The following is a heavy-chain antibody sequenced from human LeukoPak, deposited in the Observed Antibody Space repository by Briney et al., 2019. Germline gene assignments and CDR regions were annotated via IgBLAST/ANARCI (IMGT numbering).Heavy chain of an antibody. V-gene: IGHV3-23*01. Sequence: PGGSLRLSCAASGFTFSSYAMSWVRQAPGKGLEWVSAISGSGGSTYYADSVKGRFTISRDNSKNTLYLQMNSLRAEDTAVYYCAKDKEWDGDSSGYYPDAFDIWGQGTMVTVSS. J-gene: IGHJ3*02. CDR2: ISGSGGST. CDR1: GFTFSSYA. D-gene: IGHD3-22*01. CDR3: AKDKEWDGDSSGYYPDAFDI.